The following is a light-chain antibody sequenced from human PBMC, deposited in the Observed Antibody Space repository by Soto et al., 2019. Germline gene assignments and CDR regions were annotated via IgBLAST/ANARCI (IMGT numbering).Light chain of an antibody. Sequence: QSVLTQPASVSGSPGQSITVSCTGTSSDIGGYNYVSWYQHHPGKAPQLIIYEVNLRPSGVSDRFSASKSGATASLTISGLQAGDEADYYCCSYSTSNTHNYVFGTGTKLTVL. CDR2: EVN. CDR3: CSYSTSNTHNYV. CDR1: SSDIGGYNY. J-gene: IGLJ1*01. V-gene: IGLV2-14*01.